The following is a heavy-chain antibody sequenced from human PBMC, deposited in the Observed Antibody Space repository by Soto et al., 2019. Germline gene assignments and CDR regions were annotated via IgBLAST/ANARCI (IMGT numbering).Heavy chain of an antibody. CDR1: GGTFSSYA. CDR3: ARDLGCSGGSCYRPFDY. Sequence: SVKVSCKASGGTFSSYAISWVRQARGQGLEWMGGIIPIFGTANYAQKFQGRVTITADESTSTAYMELSSLRSEDTAVYYCARDLGCSGGSCYRPFDYWGQGTLVTVSS. D-gene: IGHD2-15*01. V-gene: IGHV1-69*13. CDR2: IIPIFGTA. J-gene: IGHJ4*02.